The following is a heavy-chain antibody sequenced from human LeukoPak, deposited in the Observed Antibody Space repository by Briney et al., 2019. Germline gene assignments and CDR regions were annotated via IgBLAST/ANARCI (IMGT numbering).Heavy chain of an antibody. V-gene: IGHV1-18*01. J-gene: IGHJ3*01. CDR3: ARDWAFYAYLTNDAPEHDAFDV. CDR1: GYTFTRYG. Sequence: ASVKVSCKASGYTFTRYGISWVRQAPEQGLEWMAWISVYNGNTKYAQKLQGRVTMTTDTSTSTAYMELRSLRSDDTAMYYCARDWAFYAYLTNDAPEHDAFDVWGQGTMVTVSS. D-gene: IGHD2/OR15-2a*01. CDR2: ISVYNGNT.